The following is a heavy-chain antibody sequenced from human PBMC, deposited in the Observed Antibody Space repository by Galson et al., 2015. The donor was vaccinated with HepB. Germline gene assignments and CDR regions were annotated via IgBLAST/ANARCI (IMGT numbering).Heavy chain of an antibody. D-gene: IGHD1-26*01. CDR1: GDSVSSNSAT. J-gene: IGHJ5*02. Sequence: CAISGDSVSSNSATWNWIRQSPARGLEWLGRTYYRSNWYNDYAVSVKGRITINPDTSKNQFSLQLNSVTPEDTAVYYCARAVGGEWESWGQGTLVTVSS. V-gene: IGHV6-1*01. CDR3: ARAVGGEWES. CDR2: TYYRSNWYN.